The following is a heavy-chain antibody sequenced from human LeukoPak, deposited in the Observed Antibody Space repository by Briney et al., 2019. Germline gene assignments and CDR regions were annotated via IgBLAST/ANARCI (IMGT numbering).Heavy chain of an antibody. CDR2: IIAILGIA. J-gene: IGHJ4*02. CDR3: ARGHPTVQGYYFDY. CDR1: GGTFSSYA. V-gene: IGHV1-69*04. D-gene: IGHD1-1*01. Sequence: ASVKVSCKASGGTFSSYAISWVRQARGQGLEWMGRIIAILGIANYAQNFQGRVTITADKSTSTAYMELSSLRSEDTAVYYCARGHPTVQGYYFDYWGQGTLVTVSS.